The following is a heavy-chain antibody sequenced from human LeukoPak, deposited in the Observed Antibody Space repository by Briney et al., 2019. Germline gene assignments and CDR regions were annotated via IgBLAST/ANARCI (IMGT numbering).Heavy chain of an antibody. J-gene: IGHJ6*04. D-gene: IGHD3-16*01. V-gene: IGHV4-4*09. CDR3: ARFTYTTRPSDV. Sequence: SETLSLTCSVSGGSISGYYWSWIRQPPGQTLEWIGYIYSSGSTNYNPSLQSRVTMSVDTSMNQFSLRLSPVTAADTAVYYCARFTYTTRPSDVWGKGTTVTVSS. CDR2: IYSSGST. CDR1: GGSISGYY.